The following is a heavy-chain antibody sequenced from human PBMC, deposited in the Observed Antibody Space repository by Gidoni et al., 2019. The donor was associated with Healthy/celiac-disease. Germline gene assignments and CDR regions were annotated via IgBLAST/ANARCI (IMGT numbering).Heavy chain of an antibody. CDR2: IKQDGSEK. V-gene: IGHV3-7*01. J-gene: IGHJ4*02. CDR3: ARGRGIAAEGTQQCCDY. Sequence: PWKGLEWVANIKQDGSEKYYVDSVKGRFTISRDNAKNSLYLQMNSLRAEDTAVYDCARGRGIAAEGTQQCCDYWGQGNRVTVSS. D-gene: IGHD6-13*01.